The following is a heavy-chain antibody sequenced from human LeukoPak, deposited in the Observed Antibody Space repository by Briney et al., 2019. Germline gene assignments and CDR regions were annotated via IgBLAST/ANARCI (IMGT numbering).Heavy chain of an antibody. V-gene: IGHV3-30*04. CDR2: ISYDGSKK. CDR1: GFTFSSYA. D-gene: IGHD2-2*01. CDR3: ARGGLQVVPAAIGAY. Sequence: PGMSLTLSCPASGFTFSSYAMHWVRQAPGKGLEWVAVISYDGSKKYYADSVKGRFTISRDNSKNTLYLQMNSLRAEDTAVYYCARGGLQVVPAAIGAYWGQGTLVTVSS. J-gene: IGHJ4*02.